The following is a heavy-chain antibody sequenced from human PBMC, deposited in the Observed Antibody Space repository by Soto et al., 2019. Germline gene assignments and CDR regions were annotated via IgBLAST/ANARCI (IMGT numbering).Heavy chain of an antibody. J-gene: IGHJ4*02. D-gene: IGHD3-16*01. CDR2: IYYSGST. Sequence: QVQLQESGPGLVKPSETLSLTCTVSGGSISSYYWSWLRQPPGKGLEWIGYIYYSGSTHYNPPLKRRVTIAVDTPHNQFSLKLSSVTAADTSVSYCAWLWGWSVDYWGQGTLVTVSS. CDR3: AWLWGWSVDY. V-gene: IGHV4-59*08. CDR1: GGSISSYY.